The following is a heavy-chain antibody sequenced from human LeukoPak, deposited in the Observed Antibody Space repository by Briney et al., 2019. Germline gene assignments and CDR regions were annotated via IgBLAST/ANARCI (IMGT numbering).Heavy chain of an antibody. V-gene: IGHV1-3*01. Sequence: ASVKVSCKASGYTFTSYAMHWVRQAPGQRLEWMGWINAGNGNTKYSQKFQGRVTITRDTSASTAYMELSSLRSEDTAVYYCARAFVVVPVAMPYWGQGTLVTVSS. CDR1: GYTFTSYA. D-gene: IGHD2-2*01. CDR3: ARAFVVVPVAMPY. CDR2: INAGNGNT. J-gene: IGHJ4*02.